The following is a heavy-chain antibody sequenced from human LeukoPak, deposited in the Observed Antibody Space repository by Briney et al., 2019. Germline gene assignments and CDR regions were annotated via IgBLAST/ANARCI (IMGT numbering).Heavy chain of an antibody. CDR3: ARDGSGWYYFDY. CDR1: GFTFSSYS. CDR2: ISSSGSYI. D-gene: IGHD6-19*01. V-gene: IGHV3-21*01. Sequence: GGSLRTSCAASGFTFSSYSMNLVRQAPGKGLEWVSSISSSGSYIYYADSVKGRFTISRDNAKNSLYLQMNSLRAEDTAVYYCARDGSGWYYFDYWGQGTLVTVSS. J-gene: IGHJ4*02.